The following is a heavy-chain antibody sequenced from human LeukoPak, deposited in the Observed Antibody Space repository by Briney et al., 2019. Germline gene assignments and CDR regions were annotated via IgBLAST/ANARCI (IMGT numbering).Heavy chain of an antibody. Sequence: ASVKASCKASGYTFTGYYMHWVRQAPGQGLEWMGWINPNSGGTNYAQKFQGRVTMTRDASISTAYMELSRLRSDDTAVYYCARVPPAGYCSSTSCYGPFDYWGQGTLVTVSS. V-gene: IGHV1-2*02. J-gene: IGHJ4*02. CDR3: ARVPPAGYCSSTSCYGPFDY. D-gene: IGHD2-2*01. CDR2: INPNSGGT. CDR1: GYTFTGYY.